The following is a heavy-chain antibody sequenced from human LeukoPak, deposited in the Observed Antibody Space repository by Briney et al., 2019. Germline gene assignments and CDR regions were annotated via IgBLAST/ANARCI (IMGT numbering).Heavy chain of an antibody. V-gene: IGHV3-48*03. CDR1: GFTFSNYE. D-gene: IGHD3-22*01. Sequence: GGSLRLSCVASGFTFSNYEMNWVRQAPGKGLEWVSYISSRGSTIYYADSVKGRFTISRDNAKNSLYLHMNSLRAEDTALYYCAREPYYDSSGYSPDYWGQGTLVTVSS. J-gene: IGHJ4*02. CDR3: AREPYYDSSGYSPDY. CDR2: ISSRGSTI.